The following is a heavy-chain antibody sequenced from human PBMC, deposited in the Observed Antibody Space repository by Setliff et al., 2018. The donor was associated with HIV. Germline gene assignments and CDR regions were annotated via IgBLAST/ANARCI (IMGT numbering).Heavy chain of an antibody. CDR1: GFTFSSYS. J-gene: IGHJ1*01. Sequence: PGGSLRLSCAASGFTFSSYSMNWVRQAPGMGLEWVSCISSSTRYIYYADSVKGRFTISRDNAKNSLYLQMSSLRADDTAVYYCAREMAATAHPDDPYFQHWGQGTLVTVTS. CDR3: AREMAATAHPDDPYFQH. V-gene: IGHV3-21*01. D-gene: IGHD6-13*01. CDR2: ISSSTRYI.